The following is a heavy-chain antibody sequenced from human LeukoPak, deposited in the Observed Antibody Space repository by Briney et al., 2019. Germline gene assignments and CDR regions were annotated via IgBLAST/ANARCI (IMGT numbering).Heavy chain of an antibody. CDR3: ARDSSPEDYYYYYGMDV. V-gene: IGHV1-24*01. D-gene: IGHD6-13*01. Sequence: ASAKVSCKVSGDTITELSMHRVRQATGKGLEWMGGFDPEDGETIYAQKFQGRVTMTTDTSTSTAYMELRSLRSDDTAVYYCARDSSPEDYYYYYGMDVWGQGTTVTVSS. CDR1: GDTITELS. CDR2: FDPEDGET. J-gene: IGHJ6*02.